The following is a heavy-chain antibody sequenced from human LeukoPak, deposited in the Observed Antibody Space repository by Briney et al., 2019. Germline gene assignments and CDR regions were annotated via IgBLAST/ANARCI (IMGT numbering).Heavy chain of an antibody. CDR3: ARLHAYTSLTPYYYPRDA. Sequence: SETLSLTSTVSGDSIKCHYWRWIRQPPGKGLEWIGYIYYSGSTNYNPSLRGRATISIDTSMNQYSLRLTSVTAADTAVYYCARLHAYTSLTPYYYPRDAWGKGTTVTVSS. CDR2: IYYSGST. CDR1: GDSIKCHY. D-gene: IGHD3-16*01. V-gene: IGHV4-59*08. J-gene: IGHJ6*03.